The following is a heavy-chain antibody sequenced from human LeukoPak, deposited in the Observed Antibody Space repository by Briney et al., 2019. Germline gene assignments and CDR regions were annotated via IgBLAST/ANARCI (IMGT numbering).Heavy chain of an antibody. D-gene: IGHD3-3*01. CDR3: AKGNYDFWSGYPGLSYFDY. Sequence: GGSLRLSCTASGFTFSSVWMSWVRQAPGKGLEWVSAISGSGVATYYADSVKGRFTISRDNSKNTLYLQMNSLRAGDTAVYYCAKGNYDFWSGYPGLSYFDYWGQGTLVTVSS. CDR1: GFTFSSVW. V-gene: IGHV3-23*01. J-gene: IGHJ4*02. CDR2: ISGSGVAT.